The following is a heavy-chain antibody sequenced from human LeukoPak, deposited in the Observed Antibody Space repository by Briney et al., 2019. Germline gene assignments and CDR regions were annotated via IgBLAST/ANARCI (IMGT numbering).Heavy chain of an antibody. V-gene: IGHV4-38-2*01. Sequence: SETLSLTCAVSGYSISSGYYWGWIRQPPGKGLEWIGSIYHSGSTYYNLSLKSRVTISVDTSKNQFSLKLSSVTAADTAVYYCARPGCSGGSCYSEDFDYWGRGTLLTVSS. J-gene: IGHJ4*02. CDR2: IYHSGST. CDR3: ARPGCSGGSCYSEDFDY. CDR1: GYSISSGYY. D-gene: IGHD2-15*01.